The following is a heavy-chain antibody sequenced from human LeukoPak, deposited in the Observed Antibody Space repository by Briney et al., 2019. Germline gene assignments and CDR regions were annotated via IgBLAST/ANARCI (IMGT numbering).Heavy chain of an antibody. D-gene: IGHD3-10*01. V-gene: IGHV1-2*02. CDR1: GYTFTGYY. Sequence: GASVKVSCKASGYTFTGYYMHWVRQAPGQGLEWMGWINPNSGGTNYAQKFQGRVTMTRDTSISTAYMELSRLRSDDTAVYYCARPYGSGRPKAFDIWGQGTMVTVSS. J-gene: IGHJ3*02. CDR3: ARPYGSGRPKAFDI. CDR2: INPNSGGT.